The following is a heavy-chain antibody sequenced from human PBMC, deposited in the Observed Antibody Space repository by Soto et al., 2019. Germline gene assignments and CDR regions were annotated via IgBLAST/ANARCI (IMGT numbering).Heavy chain of an antibody. D-gene: IGHD2-8*01. J-gene: IGHJ6*02. V-gene: IGHV3-33*01. CDR2: IWYGGTT. CDR3: ARVRNNNDKRLDA. CDR1: GIIFEAHA. Sequence: QELLVESGGGVVRPGSSLRLSCVTSGIIFEAHAFHWVRQAPGKGLKWVALIWYGGTTYYEDSVQGRFTISRDNSKKTVFLQMNHLRPEDSGVYYRARVRNNNDKRLDAWGQGTTVNVSS.